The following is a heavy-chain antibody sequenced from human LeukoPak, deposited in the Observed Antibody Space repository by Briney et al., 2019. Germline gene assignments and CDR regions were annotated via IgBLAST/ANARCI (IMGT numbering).Heavy chain of an antibody. V-gene: IGHV1-18*01. CDR2: ISAYNGNT. D-gene: IGHD5-18*01. CDR3: ARVKRGYSYGYEGRFDY. CDR1: GYTFTSYG. J-gene: IGHJ4*02. Sequence: ASVKVSCKASGYTFTSYGISWVRQAPGQGLEWMGWISAYNGNTNYAQKLQGRVTMTTDTSTSTAYMELRSLRSDDTAVYYCARVKRGYSYGYEGRFDYWGQGTLVTVSS.